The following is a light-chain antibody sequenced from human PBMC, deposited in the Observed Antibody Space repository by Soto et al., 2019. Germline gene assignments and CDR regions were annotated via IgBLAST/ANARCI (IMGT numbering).Light chain of an antibody. J-gene: IGKJ1*01. Sequence: DIQMTQSPSSLSASVGDRVTITCRASQSISSYLNWYQQKPGKAPKLLIYAASSLQSGVPSRFSGSGSGTDFTLTIGSLQPDDFATYYCQQSYSTLWAFGQGTKVEIK. CDR1: QSISSY. V-gene: IGKV1-39*01. CDR2: AAS. CDR3: QQSYSTLWA.